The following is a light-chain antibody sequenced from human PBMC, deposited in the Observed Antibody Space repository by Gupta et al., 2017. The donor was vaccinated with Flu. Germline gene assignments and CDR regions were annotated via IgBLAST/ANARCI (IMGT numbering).Light chain of an antibody. Sequence: QSARTQPASVSGSPGQSITISCTGTSGDVGGYNYVSWYQQHPGKAPKLMIYEVSNRPSGVSNRFSGSQSGNTASLTISGLQAEDEADYYCSSYTSSSTLWVFGGGTKLTVL. V-gene: IGLV2-14*01. CDR3: SSYTSSSTLWV. J-gene: IGLJ3*02. CDR2: EVS. CDR1: SGDVGGYNY.